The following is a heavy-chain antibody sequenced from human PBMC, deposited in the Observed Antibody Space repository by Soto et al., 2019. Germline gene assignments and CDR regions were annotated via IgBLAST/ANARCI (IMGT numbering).Heavy chain of an antibody. D-gene: IGHD6-13*01. V-gene: IGHV3-49*03. CDR2: IRSKAYGVTT. J-gene: IGHJ6*02. Sequence: PGGSLRLSCTASGFTFGDYAMSWFRQAPGKGLEWVGFIRSKAYGVTTEYAASVKGRFTISRDDSKSIAYLQMNSLKTEDTAVYYCTRDQVVAAAGIYYYYYYGMDVWGQGTTVTVSS. CDR1: GFTFGDYA. CDR3: TRDQVVAAAGIYYYYYYGMDV.